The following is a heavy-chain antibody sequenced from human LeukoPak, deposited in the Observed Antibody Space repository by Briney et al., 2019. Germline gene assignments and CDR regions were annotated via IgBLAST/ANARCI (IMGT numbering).Heavy chain of an antibody. D-gene: IGHD6-13*01. CDR3: AKPPPDSSSWLFDY. CDR2: ISGSGGST. J-gene: IGHJ4*02. V-gene: IGHV3-23*01. Sequence: PGGSLRLSCAASGFTFSSYAMSWVRQAPGKGLEWVSAISGSGGSTYHADSVKGRFTISRDNSKNTLYLQMNTLRVEDTAVYYCAKPPPDSSSWLFDYWGQGTLVTVSS. CDR1: GFTFSSYA.